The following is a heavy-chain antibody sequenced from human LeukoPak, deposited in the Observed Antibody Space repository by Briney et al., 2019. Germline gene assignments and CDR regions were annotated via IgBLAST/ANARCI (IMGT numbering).Heavy chain of an antibody. J-gene: IGHJ3*01. D-gene: IGHD4-11*01. CDR3: ANEYSKGDV. V-gene: IGHV3-64*01. CDR1: GFTFSNYA. Sequence: GGSLRLSCAASGFTFSNYAMHWVRQAPGKGLEYVSAISSNGGSTFYASSVKGRFTISRDNSKNTLYLQMGSLRAEDAAVYYCANEYSKGDVWGQGTMVTVSS. CDR2: ISSNGGST.